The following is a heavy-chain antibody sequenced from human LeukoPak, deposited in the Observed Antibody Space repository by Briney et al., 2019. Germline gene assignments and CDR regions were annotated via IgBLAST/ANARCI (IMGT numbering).Heavy chain of an antibody. V-gene: IGHV1-69*05. Sequence: SVKVSCKASGGTFSSYAISWVRQAPGQGLEWMGRIIPIFGTANYAQKFQGRVTITTDESSSTAYMELSSLRSEDTAVYYCARRITPGYYFDYWGQGTLVTVSS. CDR2: IIPIFGTA. CDR3: ARRITPGYYFDY. CDR1: GGTFSSYA. D-gene: IGHD3-10*01. J-gene: IGHJ4*02.